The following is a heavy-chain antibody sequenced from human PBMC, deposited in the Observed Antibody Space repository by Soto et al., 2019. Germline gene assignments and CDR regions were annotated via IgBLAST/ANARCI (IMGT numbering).Heavy chain of an antibody. CDR2: VSPSGQGI. CDR3: AKDRDYPRDYFHY. J-gene: IGHJ4*02. V-gene: IGHV3-23*01. Sequence: PWGSLRLSCAASVFTLGRYGMSWVRQAPGKGLEWVSAVSPSGQGIYCADSVRGRFTISRDFSKNTVFLHMDSLRAEDTAVYYCAKDRDYPRDYFHYWGQGTLVTVSS. CDR1: VFTLGRYG. D-gene: IGHD3-10*01.